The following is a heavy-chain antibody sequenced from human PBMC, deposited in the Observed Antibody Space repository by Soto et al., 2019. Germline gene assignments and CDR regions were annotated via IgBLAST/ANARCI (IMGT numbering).Heavy chain of an antibody. V-gene: IGHV1-18*01. CDR1: GYTFTSYG. J-gene: IGHJ4*02. CDR3: AREVDGDYYGSGSYVPTLDY. CDR2: ISAYNGNT. D-gene: IGHD3-10*01. Sequence: QVQLVQSGAEVKKPGASVKVSCKASGYTFTSYGISWVRQAPGQGLEWMGWISAYNGNTNYAQKLQGRVTMTTDTSTSTAYMELRSLRSDDTAVYYCAREVDGDYYGSGSYVPTLDYWGQGTLVTVSS.